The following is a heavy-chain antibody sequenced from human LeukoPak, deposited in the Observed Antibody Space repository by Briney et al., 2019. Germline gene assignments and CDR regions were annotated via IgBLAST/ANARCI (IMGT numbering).Heavy chain of an antibody. J-gene: IGHJ6*02. CDR2: IYYSGST. D-gene: IGHD2-15*01. Sequence: SETLSLTCTVSGGSISSYYWSWIRQPPGKGLEWIGYIYYSGSTNYNPSLKSRVTISVDTSKNQFSLKLSSVTAADTAVYYCARNPTYCSGGSCYGAYYYYGMDVWGQGTTVTVSS. CDR3: ARNPTYCSGGSCYGAYYYYGMDV. V-gene: IGHV4-59*12. CDR1: GGSISSYY.